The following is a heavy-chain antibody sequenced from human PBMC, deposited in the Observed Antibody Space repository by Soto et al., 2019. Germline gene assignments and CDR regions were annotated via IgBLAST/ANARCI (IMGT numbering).Heavy chain of an antibody. V-gene: IGHV3-49*03. CDR3: TRVRGVIQYYFDY. D-gene: IGHD3-10*01. CDR1: GFTFGDYA. CDR2: IRSKAYGGTT. J-gene: IGHJ4*02. Sequence: GGSLRLSCTASGFTFGDYAMSWFRQAPGKGLEWVGFIRSKAYGGTTEYAAPVKGRFTISRDDSKSIAYLQMNSLKTEDTAVYYCTRVRGVIQYYFDYWGQGTLVTVSS.